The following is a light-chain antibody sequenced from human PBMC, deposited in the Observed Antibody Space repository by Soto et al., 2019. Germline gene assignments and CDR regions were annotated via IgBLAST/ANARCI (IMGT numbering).Light chain of an antibody. CDR2: EVS. CDR3: CSDAGSSTV. V-gene: IGLV2-23*02. Sequence: QSVLTQPASVSGSPGQSITISCTGTSSDVGSYNLVSWYQQHPGKAPKLMIYEVSKRPSGVSNRFSGSKSGNTASLTISGLQAEDEADYYCCSDAGSSTVFGTGTEVTVL. CDR1: SSDVGSYNL. J-gene: IGLJ1*01.